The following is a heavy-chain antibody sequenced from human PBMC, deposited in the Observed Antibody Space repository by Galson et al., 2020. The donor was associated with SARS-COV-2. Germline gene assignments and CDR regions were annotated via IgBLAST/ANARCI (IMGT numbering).Heavy chain of an antibody. CDR2: INHSGST. CDR1: GGSFSGYY. V-gene: IGHV4-34*01. J-gene: IGHJ6*02. D-gene: IGHD6-13*01. CDR3: GGEQLVLGGVTVYYYGMDV. Sequence: SQASETLSLTCAVYGGSFSGYYWSWIRQPPGKGLEWIGEINHSGSTNYNPSLKSRVTISVDTSKNQFSLKLSSVTAADTAVYYCGGEQLVLGGVTVYYYGMDVWGQGTTVTVSS.